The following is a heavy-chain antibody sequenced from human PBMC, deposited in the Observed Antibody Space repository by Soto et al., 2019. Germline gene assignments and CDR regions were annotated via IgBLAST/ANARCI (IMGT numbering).Heavy chain of an antibody. D-gene: IGHD2-21*01. Sequence: VQLVESGGGLVQPGGSLRLSCAASGFTVSSNYMNWVRQAPGKGLEWVSVIFSGGNTYYAASVKGRYTISRDDSKNTLYLQMNSLRAEDTAVYFCARDSEHLLILDYWGQGTLVTVSS. CDR2: IFSGGNT. CDR3: ARDSEHLLILDY. CDR1: GFTVSSNY. J-gene: IGHJ4*02. V-gene: IGHV3-66*01.